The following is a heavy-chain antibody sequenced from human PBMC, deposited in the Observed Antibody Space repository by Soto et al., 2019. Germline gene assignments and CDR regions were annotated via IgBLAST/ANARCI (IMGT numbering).Heavy chain of an antibody. CDR3: AHRVLRTVFGVVTTTAIYFDF. J-gene: IGHJ4*02. CDR2: IYWDDDK. Sequence: QITLNESGPTVVRPTETLTLTCRFSGFSLTTSGVGVGWIRQSPGKAPEWLALIYWDDDKRYSASLKSRLTITKDTSKNQVVLTVSDLDPTDTATYYCAHRVLRTVFGVVTTTAIYFDFWGQVTPVAVSS. D-gene: IGHD3-3*01. V-gene: IGHV2-5*02. CDR1: GFSLTTSGVG.